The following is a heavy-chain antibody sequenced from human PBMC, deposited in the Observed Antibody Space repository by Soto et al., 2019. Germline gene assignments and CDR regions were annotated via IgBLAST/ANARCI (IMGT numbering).Heavy chain of an antibody. CDR3: ARVFPRLLWFGELLGGGMDV. D-gene: IGHD3-10*01. CDR2: ISYDGSNK. CDR1: GFTFSSYA. Sequence: GGSLRLSCAASGFTFSSYAMHWVRQAPGKGLEWVAVISYDGSNKYYADSVKGRFTISRDNSKNTLYLQMNSLRAEDTAVYYCARVFPRLLWFGELLGGGMDVWGQGTTVTVSS. J-gene: IGHJ6*02. V-gene: IGHV3-30-3*01.